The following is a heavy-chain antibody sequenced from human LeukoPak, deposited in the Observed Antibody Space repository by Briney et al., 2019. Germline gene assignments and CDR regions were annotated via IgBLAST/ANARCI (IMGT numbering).Heavy chain of an antibody. CDR1: GFTFSSYG. J-gene: IGHJ6*03. CDR2: ISSSSNTI. CDR3: ARGLSPYYYYYMDV. V-gene: IGHV3-48*01. Sequence: GGSLRLSCAASGFTFSSYGMNWVRQAPGKGVEWVSYISSSSNTIHYAESVKGRFAISRDNAKNSLYLQMNSLRAEDTAVYYCARGLSPYYYYYMDVWGKGTTVTISS.